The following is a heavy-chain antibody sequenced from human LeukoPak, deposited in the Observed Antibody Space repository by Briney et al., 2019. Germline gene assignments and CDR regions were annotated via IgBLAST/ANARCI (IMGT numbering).Heavy chain of an antibody. Sequence: SVKVSCKASGGTFSSYAISWVRQAPGQGLEWMGGIIPIYGTANYAQKLQGRVTITADESTTTAYMELSSLRSEDTAVYYCARAIVTTIGLFYYYGLDVWGQGTTVTVSS. V-gene: IGHV1-69*13. CDR2: IIPIYGTA. CDR1: GGTFSSYA. D-gene: IGHD5-12*01. CDR3: ARAIVTTIGLFYYYGLDV. J-gene: IGHJ6*02.